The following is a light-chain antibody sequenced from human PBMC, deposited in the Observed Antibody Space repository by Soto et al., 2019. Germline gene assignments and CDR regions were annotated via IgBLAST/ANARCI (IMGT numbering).Light chain of an antibody. CDR3: SSYTSTSTLYV. Sequence: QSALTQPASVSGSPGQSITISCTETSSDVGGYNYVSWYQQHPDKAPKLMIYEVTNRPSGVSFRFSGSKSGNTASLTISGLQPEDEADYYCSSYTSTSTLYVFGTGTKVTVL. J-gene: IGLJ1*01. CDR1: SSDVGGYNY. CDR2: EVT. V-gene: IGLV2-14*01.